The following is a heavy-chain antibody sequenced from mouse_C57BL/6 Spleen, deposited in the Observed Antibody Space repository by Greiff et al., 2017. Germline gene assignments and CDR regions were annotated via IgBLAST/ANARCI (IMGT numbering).Heavy chain of an antibody. CDR2: IDPEDGET. Sequence: EVKLVESGAELVKPGASVKLSCTASGFNIKDYYMHWVKQRTEQGLEWIGRIDPEDGETKYAPKFQGKATITADTSSNTAYLQLSSLTSEDTAVYYCAVITMVVAPYWYFDVWGTGTTVTVSS. J-gene: IGHJ1*03. CDR3: AVITMVVAPYWYFDV. V-gene: IGHV14-2*01. CDR1: GFNIKDYY. D-gene: IGHD1-1*01.